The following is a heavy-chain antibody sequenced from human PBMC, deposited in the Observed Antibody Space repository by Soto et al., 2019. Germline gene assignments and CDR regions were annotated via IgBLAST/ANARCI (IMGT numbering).Heavy chain of an antibody. Sequence: QVQLVESGGGVVQPGRSLRLSCAASGFTFRTYAMHWVRQAPGKGLEWVAVIWYDESNKYYADTVKGRFTISRDSSKNTVYLQMNSLRVEDTAVYYCARDGNSEWIVHWNFDLWGRGTLVTVSS. CDR2: IWYDESNK. V-gene: IGHV3-33*01. CDR1: GFTFRTYA. CDR3: ARDGNSEWIVHWNFDL. J-gene: IGHJ2*01. D-gene: IGHD3-3*01.